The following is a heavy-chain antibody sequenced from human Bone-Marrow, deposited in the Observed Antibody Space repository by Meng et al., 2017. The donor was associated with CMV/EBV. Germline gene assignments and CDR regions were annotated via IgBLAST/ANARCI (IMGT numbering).Heavy chain of an antibody. V-gene: IGHV4-34*01. CDR1: GGSFSGYY. Sequence: SETLSLTCAVYGGSFSGYYWSWIRQPPGKGLEWIGEINHSGSTNYNPSLKSRVTISVDTSKNHFSLRLTSVTAADTAVYYCARGGGYSSGWSFWGQGNLVTVSS. CDR3: ARGGGYSSGWSF. CDR2: INHSGST. D-gene: IGHD6-19*01. J-gene: IGHJ4*02.